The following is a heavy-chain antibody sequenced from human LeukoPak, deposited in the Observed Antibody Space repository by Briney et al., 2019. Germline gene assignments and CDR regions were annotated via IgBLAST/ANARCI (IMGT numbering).Heavy chain of an antibody. V-gene: IGHV1-69*06. J-gene: IGHJ6*03. CDR3: ARSVVPVLSVYYYYYMDV. Sequence: ASVKVSCKASGYTFTSYGISWVRQAPGQGLEWMGGIIPIFGTANYAQKFQGRVTITADKSTSTAYMELSSLRSEDTAVYYCARSVVPVLSVYYYYYMDVWGKGTTVTVSS. CDR2: IIPIFGTA. D-gene: IGHD4-23*01. CDR1: GYTFTSYG.